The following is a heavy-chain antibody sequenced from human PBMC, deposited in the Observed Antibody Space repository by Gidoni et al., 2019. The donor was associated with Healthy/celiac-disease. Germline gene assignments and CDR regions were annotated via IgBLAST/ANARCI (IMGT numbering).Heavy chain of an antibody. D-gene: IGHD3-3*01. CDR2: INSDGSST. V-gene: IGHV3-74*01. CDR1: EFTFSSYW. Sequence: EVQLVESGGGLVQPGGSLRLSCAASEFTFSSYWMHWVRQPPGKGLVWVSRINSDGSSTSYADSVKGRFTISRDNAKNTLYLQMNSLRAEDTAVYYCARGDLEWLPYYYYGMDVWGQGTTVTVSS. CDR3: ARGDLEWLPYYYYGMDV. J-gene: IGHJ6*02.